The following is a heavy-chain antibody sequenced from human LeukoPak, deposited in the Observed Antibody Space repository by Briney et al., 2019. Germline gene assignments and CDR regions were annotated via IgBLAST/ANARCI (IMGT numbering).Heavy chain of an antibody. V-gene: IGHV3-74*03. CDR2: ISSDGSNT. CDR1: GFTFSSGY. D-gene: IGHD2-2*02. CDR3: PRYTGGGVY. J-gene: IGHJ4*02. Sequence: GGSLRLSCAVSGFTFSSGYMHWVRQPPGKGPVWVSRISSDGSNTTYADSVKGRFTISRDDARNTLYLQMNSLRDADTAVYYCPRYTGGGVYWGQGTLVTVSS.